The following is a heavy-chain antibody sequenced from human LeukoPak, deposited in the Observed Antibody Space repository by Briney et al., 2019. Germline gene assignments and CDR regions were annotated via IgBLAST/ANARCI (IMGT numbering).Heavy chain of an antibody. Sequence: PSETLSLTCTVSGGSISGYYWSWIRQPPGKGLEWIGEINHSGSTNYNPSLKSRVTISVDTSKNQFSLRLSSVTAADTAVYYCARDETYDYESNGYLDFWGQGTVVTVSS. D-gene: IGHD3-22*01. V-gene: IGHV4-34*01. J-gene: IGHJ4*02. CDR1: GGSISGYY. CDR2: INHSGST. CDR3: ARDETYDYESNGYLDF.